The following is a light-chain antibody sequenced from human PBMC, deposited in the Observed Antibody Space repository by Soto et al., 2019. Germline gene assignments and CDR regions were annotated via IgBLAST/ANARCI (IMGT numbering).Light chain of an antibody. V-gene: IGKV3-11*01. CDR1: QSVSSY. CDR3: QQRSNWPQYT. CDR2: DAS. J-gene: IGKJ2*01. Sequence: EIVLTQSPATLSLSPGEIATLSCRASQSVSSYLAWYQQTPVQAPRLLIYDASNRATGIPARFSGTGSGTDCTLTISSLEPEDFAVYYCQQRSNWPQYTFGQGTKLEIK.